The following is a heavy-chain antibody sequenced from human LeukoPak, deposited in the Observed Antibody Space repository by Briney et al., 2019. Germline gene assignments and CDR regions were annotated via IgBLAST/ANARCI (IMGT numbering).Heavy chain of an antibody. J-gene: IGHJ4*02. D-gene: IGHD7-27*01. V-gene: IGHV1-18*01. CDR2: ISSNSDNT. CDR1: GYTFTSYG. CDR3: AKDWGSIKVIADY. Sequence: GASVKVSCKATGYTFTSYGISWVRQAPGQGLEWMGWISSNSDNTNYAQKLQGRVTMTTDTSTSTAYMELRSLRPDDTALYFCAKDWGSIKVIADYWGQGTLVTVSS.